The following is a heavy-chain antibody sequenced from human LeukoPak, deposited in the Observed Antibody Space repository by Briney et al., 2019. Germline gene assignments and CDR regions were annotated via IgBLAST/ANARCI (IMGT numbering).Heavy chain of an antibody. CDR2: ISAYNGNT. CDR3: AGWTNIVGAMDY. V-gene: IGHV1-18*01. D-gene: IGHD1-26*01. CDR1: GYTFTSYD. J-gene: IGHJ4*02. Sequence: ASVKLSCKASGYTFTSYDINWVRQATGQGLEWMGWISAYNGNTNYAQKLQGRVTMTTDTSTSTAYMELRSLRSDHTAVYYCAGWTNIVGAMDYWGQGTLVTVSS.